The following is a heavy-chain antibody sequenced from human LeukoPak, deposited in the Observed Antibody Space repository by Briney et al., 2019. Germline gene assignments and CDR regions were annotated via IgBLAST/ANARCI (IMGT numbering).Heavy chain of an antibody. CDR1: GGSISSYY. D-gene: IGHD6-13*01. J-gene: IGHJ5*02. Sequence: PSEALSLTCTVSGGSISSYYWSWIRQPPGKGLEWIGYIYYSGSTNYNPSLKSRAAMSVDTSKNQFSLKLSSVTAADTAVYFCARGTAAEWFDPWGQGTLVTVSS. CDR2: IYYSGST. CDR3: ARGTAAEWFDP. V-gene: IGHV4-59*01.